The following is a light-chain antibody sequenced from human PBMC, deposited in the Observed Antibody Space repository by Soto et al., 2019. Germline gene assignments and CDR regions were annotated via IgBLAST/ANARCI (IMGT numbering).Light chain of an antibody. CDR2: GAS. J-gene: IGKJ3*01. Sequence: PGERATLSCRASQSVSSSYLAWYQQKPGQAPMLLIYGASSRATGIPDSFSGSGSGTDFTLTIIRLEPEDFAVYYCQQYSTSPFTFGPGTKVDL. CDR1: QSVSSSY. CDR3: QQYSTSPFT. V-gene: IGKV3-20*01.